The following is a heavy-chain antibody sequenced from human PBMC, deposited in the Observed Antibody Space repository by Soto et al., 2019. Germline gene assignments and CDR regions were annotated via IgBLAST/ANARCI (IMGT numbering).Heavy chain of an antibody. D-gene: IGHD5-12*01. CDR3: ARGQEGVVATH. J-gene: IGHJ4*02. Sequence: QVQLQQWGAGLLKPSETLSLNCAVTGGSLSGYYWSWIRQPPGKGLEWIGEVKDGGHTNYSPSLRGRVTISSDPSNNQFSLGLNSVTAADTGVYYCARGQEGVVATHWDQGSLVTVFS. V-gene: IGHV4-34*01. CDR1: GGSLSGYY. CDR2: VKDGGHT.